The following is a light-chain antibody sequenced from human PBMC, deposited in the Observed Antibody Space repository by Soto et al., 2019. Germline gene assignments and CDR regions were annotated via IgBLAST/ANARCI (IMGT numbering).Light chain of an antibody. CDR1: QSVSSN. CDR2: SES. V-gene: IGKV3-20*01. CDR3: QHYGTSPST. J-gene: IGKJ1*01. Sequence: EIVMTQSPATLSVSPGERATVSCRASQSVSSNLAWYQQKPGQAPRLLIYSESTRATGIPDRFSGSGSGTDFTLTISRLEPEDFAVYYCQHYGTSPSTFGRGTKVDI.